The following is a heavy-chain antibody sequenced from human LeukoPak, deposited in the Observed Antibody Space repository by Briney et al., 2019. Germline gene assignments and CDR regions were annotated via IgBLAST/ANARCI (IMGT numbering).Heavy chain of an antibody. CDR1: GGSISSYY. J-gene: IGHJ3*02. Sequence: SETLSLTCTVSGGSISSYYWRWIRQPPGKGLEGLGYIYTSGSTNYNPSLKSRVTISVDTSKNQFSLKLSSVTAADTAVYYCARRGDYYSHDSFDIWGQGTMVTVSS. CDR3: ARRGDYYSHDSFDI. D-gene: IGHD1-26*01. V-gene: IGHV4-4*09. CDR2: IYTSGST.